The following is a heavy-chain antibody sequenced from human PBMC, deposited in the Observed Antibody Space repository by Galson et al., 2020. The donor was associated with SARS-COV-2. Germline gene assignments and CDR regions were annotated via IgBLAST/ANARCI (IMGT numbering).Heavy chain of an antibody. V-gene: IGHV4-38-2*02. J-gene: IGHJ2*01. CDR3: ARQGVNMIVLVTVPGCYFDL. Sequence: SETLSLTCTVSGYSVSTTNYWGWVRQPPGRGLEWIGSVYPSSTTYYNPSLKSRVTISVDTSKNQFSLRLDSVTAADTALYYCARQGVNMIVLVTVPGCYFDLWGRGTLVTVSS. CDR2: VYPSSTT. CDR1: GYSVSTTNY. D-gene: IGHD3-22*01.